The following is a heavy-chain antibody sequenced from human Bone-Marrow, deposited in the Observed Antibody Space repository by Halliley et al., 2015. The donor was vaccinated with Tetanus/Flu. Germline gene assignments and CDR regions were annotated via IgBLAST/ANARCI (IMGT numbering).Heavy chain of an antibody. V-gene: IGHV3-23*01. D-gene: IGHD1-26*01. CDR3: AKDFASWENHFDS. J-gene: IGHJ4*02. Sequence: SLRLSCAASGFTFNSYGMNWVRQAPGKGLEWVSVITNSGGTTYYAASVKGRFTISRDNSKNTLYLQMNSLRAEDTAVYYCAKDFASWENHFDSWGQGTLVTVSS. CDR1: GFTFNSYG. CDR2: ITNSGGTT.